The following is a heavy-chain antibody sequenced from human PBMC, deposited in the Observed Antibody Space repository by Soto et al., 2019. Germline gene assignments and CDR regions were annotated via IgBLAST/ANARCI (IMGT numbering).Heavy chain of an antibody. J-gene: IGHJ4*02. CDR1: GFSFSNYA. D-gene: IGHD1-26*01. CDR2: IWYDGSNK. Sequence: LRLSCAASGFSFSNYAMHWVRQAPGKGLEWVAVIWYDGSNKYYADSVKGRFTISKDNSQNTHYLQMNSLRAEDTAVYYCTRDPYGGSRYYFDSWGQGTLVTVSS. V-gene: IGHV3-33*01. CDR3: TRDPYGGSRYYFDS.